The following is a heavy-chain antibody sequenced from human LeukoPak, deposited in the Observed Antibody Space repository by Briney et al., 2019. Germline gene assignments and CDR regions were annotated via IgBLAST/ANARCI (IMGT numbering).Heavy chain of an antibody. D-gene: IGHD2-21*01. CDR3: VRDRGEDY. CDR1: GFTFSSYV. Sequence: PGGSLRLSCSASGFTFSSYVMHWVRQAPGKGLEYVSVISANGGSTYYTDSVKGRSTISRDNSKNTLFLQMSSLRAEDTAVYYCVRDRGEDYWGQGTLVTVSS. J-gene: IGHJ4*02. CDR2: ISANGGST. V-gene: IGHV3-64D*06.